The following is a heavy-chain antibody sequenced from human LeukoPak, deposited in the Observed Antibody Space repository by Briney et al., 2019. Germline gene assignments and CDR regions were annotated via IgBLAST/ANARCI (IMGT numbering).Heavy chain of an antibody. CDR3: AKRFRGSSGWDFDY. Sequence: GGSLRLSCAASGFTFNTYGMHWVRQAPGKGLEWVAVVSYDGSSTYYGDSVKGRFTISRDNSKNTLYLQMNSLRTEDTAVYYCAKRFRGSSGWDFDYWGQGTLVTVSS. D-gene: IGHD6-19*01. CDR2: VSYDGSST. J-gene: IGHJ4*02. V-gene: IGHV3-30*18. CDR1: GFTFNTYG.